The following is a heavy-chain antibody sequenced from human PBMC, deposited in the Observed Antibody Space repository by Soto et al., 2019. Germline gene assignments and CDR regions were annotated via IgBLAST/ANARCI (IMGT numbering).Heavy chain of an antibody. CDR1: GYTFTSYD. Sequence: ASVKVSCKASGYTFTSYDMNWVRQATGQGLEWMGWMNPNSGNTGYAQKFQGRVTMTRNTSISTAYMELSSLRSEDTAVYYCASSGYSYGLQGWFDPWGQGTLVTVSS. V-gene: IGHV1-8*01. CDR3: ASSGYSYGLQGWFDP. J-gene: IGHJ5*02. CDR2: MNPNSGNT. D-gene: IGHD5-18*01.